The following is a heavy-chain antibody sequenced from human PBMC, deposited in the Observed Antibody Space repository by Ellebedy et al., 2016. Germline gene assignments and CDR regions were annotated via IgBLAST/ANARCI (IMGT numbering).Heavy chain of an antibody. CDR3: VTHTGTYEGPFDY. CDR1: GFTFINYA. J-gene: IGHJ4*02. CDR2: ISGSAGST. D-gene: IGHD1-26*01. V-gene: IGHV3-23*01. Sequence: GESLKISCTASGFTFINYAMSWVRQAPGKGLEWVSTISGSAGSTYSADSVKGRFTLSRDNSKNTLNLQMNSLGADDTAIYYCVTHTGTYEGPFDYWGQGSLVTVSS.